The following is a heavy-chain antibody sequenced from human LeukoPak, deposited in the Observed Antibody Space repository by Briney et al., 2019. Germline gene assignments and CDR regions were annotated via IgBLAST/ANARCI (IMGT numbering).Heavy chain of an antibody. CDR3: ARGFDAHNAFDI. V-gene: IGHV4-34*01. CDR1: GGSFSGYY. J-gene: IGHJ3*02. D-gene: IGHD3-9*01. Sequence: SETLSLTCAVYGGSFSGYYWSWIRQPPGKGLEWIGEINHSGSTNYNPSLKSRVTISVDTSKNQFSLKLTSVTAADTAVYYCARGFDAHNAFDIWGQGTMVTVSS. CDR2: INHSGST.